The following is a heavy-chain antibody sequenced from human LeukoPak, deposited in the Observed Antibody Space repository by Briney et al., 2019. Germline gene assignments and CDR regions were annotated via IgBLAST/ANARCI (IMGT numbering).Heavy chain of an antibody. V-gene: IGHV4-39*01. J-gene: IGHJ3*02. CDR1: GGSFSSSSYY. Sequence: SETLSLTCTVSGGSFSSSSYYWGWIRQPPGKGLEWIGSTHYSGNTYYNPSLKSRVTISVDTSKNQFSLKLSSVTAADTAVYYCARTYYDSSDIYAFDIWGQGTMVTVSS. CDR2: THYSGNT. D-gene: IGHD3-22*01. CDR3: ARTYYDSSDIYAFDI.